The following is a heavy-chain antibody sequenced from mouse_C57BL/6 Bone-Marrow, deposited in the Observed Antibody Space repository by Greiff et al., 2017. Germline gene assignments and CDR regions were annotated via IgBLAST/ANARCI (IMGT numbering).Heavy chain of an antibody. CDR2: ISYYGSN. CDR3: ARVGKGYYDWGWFAY. D-gene: IGHD2-3*01. V-gene: IGHV3-6*01. CDR1: GYSITSGYY. Sequence: DVQLQESGPGLVKPSQSLSLTCSVTGYSITSGYYWNWIRQFPGNQLEWMGYISYYGSNNYNPSLKNRISITRDTSHNQFFLKLNSVTTEYTATDYCARVGKGYYDWGWFAYWGQGTLVTVSA. J-gene: IGHJ3*01.